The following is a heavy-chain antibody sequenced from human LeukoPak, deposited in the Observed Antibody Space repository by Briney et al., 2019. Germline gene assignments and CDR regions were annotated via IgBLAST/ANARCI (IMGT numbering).Heavy chain of an antibody. Sequence: PSETLSLTCTVSGYSISSGYYWGWIRQPPGKGLEWIGSIYYSGSTYYNPSLKSRVTISVDTSKNQFSLKLSSVTAADTAVYYCARDLGAYYYGSGSFDYWGQGTLVTVSS. CDR1: GYSISSGYY. CDR3: ARDLGAYYYGSGSFDY. CDR2: IYYSGST. V-gene: IGHV4-38-2*02. J-gene: IGHJ4*02. D-gene: IGHD3-10*01.